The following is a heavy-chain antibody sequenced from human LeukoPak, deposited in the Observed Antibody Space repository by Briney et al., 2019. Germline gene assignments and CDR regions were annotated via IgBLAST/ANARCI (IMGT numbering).Heavy chain of an antibody. CDR2: INPNTGAT. J-gene: IGHJ4*02. D-gene: IGHD2-15*01. CDR1: GYTFTGYY. Sequence: ASVKVSCKASGYTFTGYYMFWVRQAPEQGLEWMGWINPNTGATKYAQNFQGRVTLTRDTSIRTTFMELSSLRSDDTAFYYCARDERFCNGDNHYPDLGYWGQGTLVTVSS. CDR3: ARDERFCNGDNHYPDLGY. V-gene: IGHV1-2*02.